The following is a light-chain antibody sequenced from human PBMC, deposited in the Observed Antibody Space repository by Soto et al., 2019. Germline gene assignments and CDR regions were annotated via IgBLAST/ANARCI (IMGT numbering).Light chain of an antibody. J-gene: IGKJ1*01. CDR2: GPS. CDR1: QSVSSSY. V-gene: IGKV3-20*01. Sequence: EIVLTQSPGTLSLSPGERATLSCRASQSVSSSYLAWYQQKPGQAPRLLIYGPSSRATGIPDRFSGSGSGTDFTLTISRLEPEDFAVYYCQQYGSSPRTCGQGTKVEIK. CDR3: QQYGSSPRT.